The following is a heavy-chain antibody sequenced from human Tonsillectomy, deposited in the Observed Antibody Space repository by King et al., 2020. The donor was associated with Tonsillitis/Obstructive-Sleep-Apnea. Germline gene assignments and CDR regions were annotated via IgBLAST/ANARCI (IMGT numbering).Heavy chain of an antibody. CDR2: IKSKTDGGTT. Sequence: VQLVESGGDLLKPGGSLRLSCAASGFSFNNAWMNWVRQAPGKGLEWVGRIKSKTDGGTTDYAAPVKGRFTISTDDSKNTLYLQMTSLKTEDTGVYYCTPFSLAVEICWGQATPATVSS. V-gene: IGHV3-15*07. CDR3: TPFSLAVEIC. J-gene: IGHJ4*02. CDR1: GFSFNNAW. D-gene: IGHD3-3*01.